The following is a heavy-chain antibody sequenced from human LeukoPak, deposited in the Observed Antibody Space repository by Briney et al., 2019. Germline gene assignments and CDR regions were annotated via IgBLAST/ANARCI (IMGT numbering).Heavy chain of an antibody. D-gene: IGHD1-26*01. CDR2: INPSGGST. CDR3: ARGQRIMGALNWFDP. CDR1: GYTFTSYG. V-gene: IGHV1-46*01. J-gene: IGHJ5*02. Sequence: WASVKVSCKASGYTFTSYGISWVRQAPGQGLEWMGIINPSGGSTSYAQKFQGRVTMTRDTSTSTVYMELSSLRSEDTAVHYCARGQRIMGALNWFDPWGQGTLVTVSS.